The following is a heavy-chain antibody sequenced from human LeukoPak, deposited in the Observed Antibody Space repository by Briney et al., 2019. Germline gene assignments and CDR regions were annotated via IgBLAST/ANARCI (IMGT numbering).Heavy chain of an antibody. Sequence: GGPLRLSCAASGFGVDDYYMDWIRQAPGKGLEWVAYISTRDNVIYYADSVKGRFTISRDNAKNSLYLQMNSLRAEDTAVYYCARGPRYYYDSSGYPDYWGQGTLVTVSS. J-gene: IGHJ4*02. CDR2: ISTRDNVI. D-gene: IGHD3-22*01. V-gene: IGHV3-11*01. CDR1: GFGVDDYY. CDR3: ARGPRYYYDSSGYPDY.